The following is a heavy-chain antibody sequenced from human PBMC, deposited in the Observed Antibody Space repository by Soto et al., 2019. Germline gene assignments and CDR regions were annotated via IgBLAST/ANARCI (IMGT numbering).Heavy chain of an antibody. J-gene: IGHJ6*02. D-gene: IGHD3-3*01. CDR2: ISYGGSNK. Sequence: GGSLRLSCAASGFTFSSYGMHWVRQAPGKGLEWVAVISYGGSNKYYADSVKGRFTISRDNSKNTLYLQMNSLRAEDTAVYYCAKATIRFLDTYGMDVWGQGTTVTVSS. CDR1: GFTFSSYG. V-gene: IGHV3-30*18. CDR3: AKATIRFLDTYGMDV.